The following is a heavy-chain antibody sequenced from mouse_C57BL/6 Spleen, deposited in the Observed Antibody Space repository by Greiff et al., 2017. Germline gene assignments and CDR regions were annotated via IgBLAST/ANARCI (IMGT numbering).Heavy chain of an antibody. CDR3: ARARLDHGYYAMDY. V-gene: IGHV1-47*01. D-gene: IGHD6-2*01. CDR2: FHPYNDDT. Sequence: VKLVESGAELVKPGASVKMSCKASGYTFTTYPIEWMKQNHGKSLEWIGNFHPYNDDTKYNEKFKGKATLTVEKSSSTVYLELSRLTSDDSAVYYCARARLDHGYYAMDYWGQGTSVTVSS. J-gene: IGHJ4*01. CDR1: GYTFTTYP.